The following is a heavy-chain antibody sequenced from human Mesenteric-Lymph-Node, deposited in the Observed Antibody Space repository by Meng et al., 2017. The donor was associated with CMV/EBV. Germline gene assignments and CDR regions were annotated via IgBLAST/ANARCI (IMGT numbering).Heavy chain of an antibody. J-gene: IGHJ6*02. V-gene: IGHV1-18*01. Sequence: ASVKVSCKASGYTFTSYGISWVRQAPGQGLEWMGWISAYNGNTNYAQKLQGRVTMTTDTSTSTAYMELRSLRSDDPAVYYCASSYYDFWSGENYYYGMDVWGQGTTVTVSS. CDR2: ISAYNGNT. CDR1: GYTFTSYG. D-gene: IGHD3-3*01. CDR3: ASSYYDFWSGENYYYGMDV.